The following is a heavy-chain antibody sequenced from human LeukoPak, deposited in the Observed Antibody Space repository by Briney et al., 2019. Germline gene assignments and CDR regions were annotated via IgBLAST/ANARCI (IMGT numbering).Heavy chain of an antibody. CDR3: ARLTEGVVPAAIFPWLPLGPKYGMDV. J-gene: IGHJ6*02. CDR1: GYTFTSYG. CDR2: ISAYNGNT. Sequence: GASVKVSCKASGYTFTSYGISWVRQAPGQGLEWMGWISAYNGNTNYAQKLQGRVTMTTDTSTSTAYMELRSLRSDDTAVYYCARLTEGVVPAAIFPWLPLGPKYGMDVWGQGTTVTVSS. D-gene: IGHD2-2*01. V-gene: IGHV1-18*01.